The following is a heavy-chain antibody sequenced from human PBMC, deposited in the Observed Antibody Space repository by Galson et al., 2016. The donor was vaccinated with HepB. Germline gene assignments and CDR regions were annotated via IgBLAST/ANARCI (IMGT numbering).Heavy chain of an antibody. V-gene: IGHV4-31*03. J-gene: IGHJ5*02. D-gene: IGHD1-26*01. Sequence: LSLTCTVSGGSICSGGYYWSWIRQHPGKGLEWIGYRFDSGSTYYNPSLKSRLTISVDTSKNQFSLKLSSVTAADTAVYFCARGVGLSVGALEAEDNWFDPWGQGTLVTVSS. CDR2: RFDSGST. CDR1: GGSICSGGYY. CDR3: ARGVGLSVGALEAEDNWFDP.